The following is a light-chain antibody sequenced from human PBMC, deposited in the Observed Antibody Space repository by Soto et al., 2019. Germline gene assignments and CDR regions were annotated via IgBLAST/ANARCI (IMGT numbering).Light chain of an antibody. CDR2: DVS. CDR3: SSYTDSSTLV. Sequence: QSALTQPASVSGSPGQSITISCTGTSSDVGGYNYVSWYQHHPGKAPKLIIYDVSNRPSGVSNRFSGSKSGNTASLTVSGLQAEDEADYYCSSYTDSSTLVFGGGTKVTVL. J-gene: IGLJ2*01. CDR1: SSDVGGYNY. V-gene: IGLV2-14*03.